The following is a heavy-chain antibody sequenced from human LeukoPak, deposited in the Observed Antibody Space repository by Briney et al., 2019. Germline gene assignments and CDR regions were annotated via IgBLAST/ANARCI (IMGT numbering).Heavy chain of an antibody. Sequence: PSETLFLTCTVSGGSITSYYWSWIRQPPGEGLEWIGYIYASGATNYNPSLESRVTISVDTSKNQFSLKLSSVTAADTAVYYCARHGKGVTYFYSFDIWGQGTVVAVSS. CDR3: ARHGKGVTYFYSFDI. CDR2: IYASGAT. D-gene: IGHD2/OR15-2a*01. CDR1: GGSITSYY. V-gene: IGHV4-4*09. J-gene: IGHJ3*02.